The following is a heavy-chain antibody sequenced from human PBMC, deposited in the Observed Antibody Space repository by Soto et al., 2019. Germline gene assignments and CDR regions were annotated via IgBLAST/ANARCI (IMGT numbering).Heavy chain of an antibody. V-gene: IGHV3-30*18. Sequence: PGGSLRLSCAASGFTFRSYGMHWVRKAPGKGLEWVAVISYDGSNKYYADSVKGRFTISRDNSKNTLYLQMNSLRAEDTAVYYCSKSSALLWFGNHIDHCDYWGQGTLGTVSS. D-gene: IGHD3-10*01. J-gene: IGHJ4*02. CDR2: ISYDGSNK. CDR1: GFTFRSYG. CDR3: SKSSALLWFGNHIDHCDY.